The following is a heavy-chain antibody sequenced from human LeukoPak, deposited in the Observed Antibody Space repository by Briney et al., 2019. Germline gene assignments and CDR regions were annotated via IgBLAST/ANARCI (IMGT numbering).Heavy chain of an antibody. CDR2: IKEDGRDI. CDR1: QFSISYDW. Sequence: GGSLRLSCAASQFSISYDWMHWVRQAPGKGLEWVASIKEDGRDIHYLDSVKGRFSISRDNAKNSLYLEMNTLRAEDTAVYYCVRGSGWFFGLWGQGSLVTGSS. D-gene: IGHD6-19*01. J-gene: IGHJ4*02. CDR3: VRGSGWFFGL. V-gene: IGHV3-7*01.